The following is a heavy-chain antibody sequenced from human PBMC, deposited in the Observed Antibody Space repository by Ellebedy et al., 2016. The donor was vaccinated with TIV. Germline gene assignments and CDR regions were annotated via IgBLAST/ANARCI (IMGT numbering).Heavy chain of an antibody. CDR2: IKEDGSET. CDR3: AGEVRASPY. CDR1: GFTFSTFW. D-gene: IGHD3-10*01. Sequence: GGSLRLXCAASGFTFSTFWMSWVRQAPGKGLEWVAKIKEDGSETYHVDSVKGRFTISRDNAKNSVYLQMNSLRAEDTAVYYCAGEVRASPYWGHGTLVTVSS. V-gene: IGHV3-7*03. J-gene: IGHJ4*01.